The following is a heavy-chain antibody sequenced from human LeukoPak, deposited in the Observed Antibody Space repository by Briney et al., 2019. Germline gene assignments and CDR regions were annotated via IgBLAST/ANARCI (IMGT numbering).Heavy chain of an antibody. CDR1: GGSFSDYY. CDR3: ASRKLGNDY. J-gene: IGHJ4*02. D-gene: IGHD7-27*01. CDR2: IYHTGST. V-gene: IGHV4-59*01. Sequence: SETLSLTCTLSGGSFSDYYWSWLRQSPGKGLEWISYIYHTGSTSYSPSLKSRVTISADTSQNQFSLKLSSVTAADTAVYYCASRKLGNDYWGQGTLVTVSS.